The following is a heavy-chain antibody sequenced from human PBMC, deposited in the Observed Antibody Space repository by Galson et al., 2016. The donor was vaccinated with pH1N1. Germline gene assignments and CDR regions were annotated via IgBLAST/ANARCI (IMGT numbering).Heavy chain of an antibody. D-gene: IGHD3-3*01. J-gene: IGHJ4*02. CDR1: GGTLSSYA. V-gene: IGHV1-69*04. CDR2: ILPILGIP. CDR3: ARDREDYWSGYLFDY. Sequence: SVKVSCKASGGTLSSYAISWVRQAPGQGLEWMGNILPILGIPDYAQKFQDRVKITADKSTNTAYLELSGLRSEDTAVYYCARDREDYWSGYLFDYWGQGTLVTVAS.